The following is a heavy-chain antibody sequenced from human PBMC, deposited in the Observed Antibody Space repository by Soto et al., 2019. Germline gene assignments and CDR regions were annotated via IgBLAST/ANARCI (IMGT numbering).Heavy chain of an antibody. CDR3: ALRSMAVVPEY. CDR2: LYYGRSA. Sequence: QVQLQESGPGLVKPSETLSLTCAVSGDSISSYYCMWIRQPPGKGLESIGYLYYGRSANYNPSLKSRVALSVDTSANQCSLTLSSMTAADTAVYYCALRSMAVVPEYWGQGTLVTVSS. J-gene: IGHJ4*02. D-gene: IGHD3-22*01. CDR1: GDSISSYY. V-gene: IGHV4-59*01.